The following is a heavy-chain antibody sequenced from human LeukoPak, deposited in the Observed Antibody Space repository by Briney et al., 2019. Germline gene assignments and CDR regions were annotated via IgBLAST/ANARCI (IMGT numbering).Heavy chain of an antibody. V-gene: IGHV3-21*01. Sequence: SCKASGYTFSSYGMNWVRQAPGKGLEWVSSISSSSSYIYYADSVKGRFTISRDNAKNSLYLQMNSLRAEDTAVYYCASESQLGFDYWGQGTLVTVSS. CDR3: ASESQLGFDY. J-gene: IGHJ4*02. CDR1: GYTFSSYG. CDR2: ISSSSSYI. D-gene: IGHD6-6*01.